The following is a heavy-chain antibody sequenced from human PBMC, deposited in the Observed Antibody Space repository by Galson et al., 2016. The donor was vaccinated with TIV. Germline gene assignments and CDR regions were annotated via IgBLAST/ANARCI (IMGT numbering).Heavy chain of an antibody. CDR3: ARDGSWSGDQMYGGTRPDF. J-gene: IGHJ4*02. Sequence: SLRLSCAPSGFTFSSYAMSWVRQAPGKGLEWLSIIYGSGTITFYADSVKGRFTISRDTSRDTLYLQMNSLSAEDTALYYCARDGSWSGDQMYGGTRPDFWGRGTLVTVSS. CDR1: GFTFSSYA. CDR2: IYGSGTIT. V-gene: IGHV3-23*01. D-gene: IGHD3-10*01.